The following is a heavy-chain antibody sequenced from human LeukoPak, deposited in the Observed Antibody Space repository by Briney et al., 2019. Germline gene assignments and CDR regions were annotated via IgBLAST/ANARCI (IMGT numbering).Heavy chain of an antibody. CDR1: GFTFDDYA. CDR3: LRDPYEAY. D-gene: IGHD3-22*01. J-gene: IGHJ4*02. Sequence: PGGSLRLSCAASGFTFDDYAIYWVRQGPGKGLEWVSLISGDGGSIYYADSVKGRFTISRDNSKNSLYLQMNSLRAEDTAVYYCLRDPYEAYWGQGTLVTVSS. V-gene: IGHV3-43*02. CDR2: ISGDGGSI.